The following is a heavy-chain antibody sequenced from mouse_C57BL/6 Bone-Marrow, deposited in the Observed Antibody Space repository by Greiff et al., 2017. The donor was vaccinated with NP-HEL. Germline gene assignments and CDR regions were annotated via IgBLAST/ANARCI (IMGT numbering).Heavy chain of an antibody. J-gene: IGHJ2*01. CDR2: IYPRSGNT. D-gene: IGHD1-1*01. Sequence: VKVVESGAELARPGASVKLSCKASGYTFTSYGISWVKQRTGQGLEWIGEIYPRSGNTYYNEKFKGKATLTADKSSSTAYMELRSLTSEDSAVYFCARGIYYYGSPYWGQGTTLTVSS. V-gene: IGHV1-81*01. CDR3: ARGIYYYGSPY. CDR1: GYTFTSYG.